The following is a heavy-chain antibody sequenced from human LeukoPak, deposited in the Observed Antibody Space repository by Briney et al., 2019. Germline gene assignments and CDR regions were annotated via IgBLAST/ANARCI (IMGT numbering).Heavy chain of an antibody. V-gene: IGHV3-11*01. CDR3: ARDRPVTYRWSPDDAFDI. D-gene: IGHD2-2*01. J-gene: IGHJ3*02. Sequence: AGGSLRLSCAASGFTFSDYYMSWIRQAPGKGLEWVSYISGSGSTIYYADSVKGRFTISRDNAKNSLYLQMNSLRAEDTAVYYCARDRPVTYRWSPDDAFDIWGQGTMVTVSS. CDR2: ISGSGSTI. CDR1: GFTFSDYY.